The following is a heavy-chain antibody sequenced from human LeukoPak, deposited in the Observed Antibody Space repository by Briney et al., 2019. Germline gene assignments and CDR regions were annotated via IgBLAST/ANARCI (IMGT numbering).Heavy chain of an antibody. CDR2: MSILSGIT. V-gene: IGHV3-21*01. CDR1: GFTFSSYA. CDR3: AREFEYSTSGAGY. Sequence: GGSLRLSCAASGFTFSSYAMSWFRQAPGKGLEWVSSMSILSGITYDAESVKGRFTVSRDNAKNLLHLQMNSLRVEDTAIYYCAREFEYSTSGAGYWGQGTLVTVSS. J-gene: IGHJ4*02. D-gene: IGHD6-6*01.